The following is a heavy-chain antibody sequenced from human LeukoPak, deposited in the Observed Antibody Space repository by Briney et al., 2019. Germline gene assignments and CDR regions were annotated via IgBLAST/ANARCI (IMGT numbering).Heavy chain of an antibody. CDR3: ARMAHLPHLHLYGSGSSNWFDP. D-gene: IGHD3-10*01. CDR2: IIPIFGTA. Sequence: SVKVSCKASGGTFSSYAISWVRQAPGQGLEWMGRIIPIFGTANYAQKFQGRVAITTDESTSTAYMELSSLRSEDTAVYYCARMAHLPHLHLYGSGSSNWFDPWGQGTLVTVSS. J-gene: IGHJ5*02. CDR1: GGTFSSYA. V-gene: IGHV1-69*05.